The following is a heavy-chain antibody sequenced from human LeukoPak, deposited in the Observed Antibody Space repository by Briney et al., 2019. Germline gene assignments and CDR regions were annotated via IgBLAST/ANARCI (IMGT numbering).Heavy chain of an antibody. Sequence: GESLQISCKGSGYSFTSYWIGWVRQMPGKGLEWMGIIYPGDSDTRYSPSFQGQVTISADKSISTAYLQWSSLKASDTAMYYCARLDDSSGYPLSYFDYWGQGTLVTVSS. V-gene: IGHV5-51*01. D-gene: IGHD3-22*01. CDR3: ARLDDSSGYPLSYFDY. CDR1: GYSFTSYW. CDR2: IYPGDSDT. J-gene: IGHJ4*02.